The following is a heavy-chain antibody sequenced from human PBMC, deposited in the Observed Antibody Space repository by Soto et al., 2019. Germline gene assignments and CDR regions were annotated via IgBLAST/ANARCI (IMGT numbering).Heavy chain of an antibody. V-gene: IGHV4-59*12. CDR1: GGSITSYH. D-gene: IGHD6-19*01. CDR3: ARTGIAVASSKRAYYFDY. CDR2: TSYTGNT. Sequence: PSETLSLTCIVSGGSITSYHWSWIRQFPGKGLEWIAYTSYTGNTNYNPSLKSRVTMSVDTSKNQFSLKLSSVTAADTAVYYCARTGIAVASSKRAYYFDYWGQGTLVTVS. J-gene: IGHJ4*02.